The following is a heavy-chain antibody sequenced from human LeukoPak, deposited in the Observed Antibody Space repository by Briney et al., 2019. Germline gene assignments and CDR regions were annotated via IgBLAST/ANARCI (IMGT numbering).Heavy chain of an antibody. D-gene: IGHD3-10*01. Sequence: GGSLRLSCAVSGLTFSGYGMHWVRQAPGKGLEWVALIRYDGSNKYYADSVKGRFTISRDNSKNALYLQMDSLRAEDTGVYYCAKDLGVTMVRGLCDYWGQGTLVTVSS. V-gene: IGHV3-30*02. CDR3: AKDLGVTMVRGLCDY. CDR1: GLTFSGYG. CDR2: IRYDGSNK. J-gene: IGHJ4*02.